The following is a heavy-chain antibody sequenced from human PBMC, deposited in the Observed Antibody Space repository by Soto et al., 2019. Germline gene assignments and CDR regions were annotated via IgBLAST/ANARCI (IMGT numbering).Heavy chain of an antibody. D-gene: IGHD3-3*01. CDR1: GGSFSGYY. CDR3: ARGTIFGVPPNWFDP. CDR2: INHSGST. J-gene: IGHJ5*02. Sequence: PSETLSLTCAVYGGSFSGYYWSWIRQPPGKGLEWIGEINHSGSTNYNPSLKSRVTISVDTSKNQFSLKLSSVTAADTAVYYRARGTIFGVPPNWFDPWGQGTLVTVSS. V-gene: IGHV4-34*01.